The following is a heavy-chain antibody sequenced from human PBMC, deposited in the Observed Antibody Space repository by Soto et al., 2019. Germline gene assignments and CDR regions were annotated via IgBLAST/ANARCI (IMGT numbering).Heavy chain of an antibody. V-gene: IGHV1-24*01. CDR2: FDPEDGET. Sequence: ASVKVSCKVSGDTLTELSMHWVRQAPGKGLEWMGGFDPEDGETIYAQKFQGRVTMTEDTSTDTAYMELSSLRSEDTAVYYCATGQSYDDYIWGSYRYTTRLFDYWGQGTLVTVSS. D-gene: IGHD3-16*02. CDR3: ATGQSYDDYIWGSYRYTTRLFDY. CDR1: GDTLTELS. J-gene: IGHJ4*02.